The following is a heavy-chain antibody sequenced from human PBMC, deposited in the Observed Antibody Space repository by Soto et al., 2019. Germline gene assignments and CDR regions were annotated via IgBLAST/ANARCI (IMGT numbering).Heavy chain of an antibody. CDR1: GASISNYY. CDR2: IYVSGST. J-gene: IGHJ4*02. Sequence: QMPLRESGPGLVKPSETLSLTCSVSGASISNYYWTWIRQPAEKGLEWIGRIYVSGSTTYSPSLKSRVTMSLDTSKNQFSLKLTSVTAADTAVYYCARGFGSSWYYFDSWGQGILVTVSS. CDR3: ARGFGSSWYYFDS. V-gene: IGHV4-4*07. D-gene: IGHD6-13*01.